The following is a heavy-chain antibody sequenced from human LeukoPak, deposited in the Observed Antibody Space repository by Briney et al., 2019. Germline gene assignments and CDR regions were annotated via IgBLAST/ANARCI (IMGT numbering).Heavy chain of an antibody. Sequence: GESLKISWKGSGYRFTSYWIGWVRPMPGKGLEWMGLIYAGDSNTRYRPSFQGQVTISVDKSIITAYLQWSSLKASDTAMYYCARLGGDLYCSSTRCFYDYWGQGTLVTVSP. CDR1: GYRFTSYW. CDR2: IYAGDSNT. V-gene: IGHV5-51*01. CDR3: ARLGGDLYCSSTRCFYDY. J-gene: IGHJ4*02. D-gene: IGHD2-2*01.